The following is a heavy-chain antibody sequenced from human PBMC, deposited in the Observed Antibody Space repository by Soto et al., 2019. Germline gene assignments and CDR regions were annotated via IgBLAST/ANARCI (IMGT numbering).Heavy chain of an antibody. CDR1: GFTFSSCA. CDR2: ISYDGSNK. Sequence: GGSLRLSCAASGFTFSSCAMHWVRQAPGKGLEWVAVISYDGSNKYYADSVKGRFTISRDNSKNTLYLQMNSLRAEDTAVYYCARVGARITIFGGGMDVWGQGTTVTASS. V-gene: IGHV3-30-3*01. J-gene: IGHJ6*02. D-gene: IGHD3-3*01. CDR3: ARVGARITIFGGGMDV.